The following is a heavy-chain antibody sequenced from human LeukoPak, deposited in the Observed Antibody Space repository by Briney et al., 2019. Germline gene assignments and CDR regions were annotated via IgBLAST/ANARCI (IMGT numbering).Heavy chain of an antibody. CDR1: GGSISSYY. D-gene: IGHD2-2*01. CDR2: IYYSGST. Sequence: SETLSLTCTVSGGSISSYYWSWIRQPPGKGLEWIGYIYYSGSTNYNPSLKSRVTISVDTSKDQFSLKLSSVTAADTAVYYCARGTKGPSSTSSGYYFGYWGQGTLVTVSS. V-gene: IGHV4-59*01. J-gene: IGHJ4*02. CDR3: ARGTKGPSSTSSGYYFGY.